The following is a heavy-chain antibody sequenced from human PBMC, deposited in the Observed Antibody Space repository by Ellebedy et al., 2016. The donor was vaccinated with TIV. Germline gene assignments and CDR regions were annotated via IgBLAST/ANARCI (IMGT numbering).Heavy chain of an antibody. CDR2: IDWDDDK. D-gene: IGHD2-21*01. Sequence: SGPTLVXPTQTLTLTCTFSGFSLSTSGMCVSWIRQPPGKALEWLALIDWDDDKYYSTSLKTRLTISKDTSKNQVVLTMTNMDPVDTATYYCARSRIPPDVGWFDPWGQGTLVTVSS. J-gene: IGHJ5*02. V-gene: IGHV2-70*01. CDR3: ARSRIPPDVGWFDP. CDR1: GFSLSTSGMC.